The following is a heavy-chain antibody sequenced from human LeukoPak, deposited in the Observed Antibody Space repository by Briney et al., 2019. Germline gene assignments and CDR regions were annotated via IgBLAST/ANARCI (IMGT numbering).Heavy chain of an antibody. D-gene: IGHD3-3*01. CDR3: AKDYYDFWSEREGYYFDY. CDR2: ISSSSSYI. CDR1: GFTFSSYS. J-gene: IGHJ4*02. Sequence: GGSLRLSCAASGFTFSSYSMNWVRQAPGKGLEWVSSISSSSSYIYYADSVKGRFTISRDNAKNSLYLQMNSLRAEDTAVYYCAKDYYDFWSEREGYYFDYWGQGTLVTVSS. V-gene: IGHV3-21*01.